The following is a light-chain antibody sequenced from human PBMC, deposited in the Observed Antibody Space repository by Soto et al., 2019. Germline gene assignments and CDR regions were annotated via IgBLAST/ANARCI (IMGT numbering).Light chain of an antibody. CDR2: QVS. J-gene: IGKJ2*01. Sequence: DVVMTQSPLSLPVTLGQPASISCRSSQSLAYIDGNTYLNWFHQRPGQSPRRLIYQVSNRDSGEPDRLSGSGSGPDFTLKISRVEADDVGVYYCMQGTHWPPYTVGQGTKLEIK. CDR1: QSLAYIDGNTY. CDR3: MQGTHWPPYT. V-gene: IGKV2-30*01.